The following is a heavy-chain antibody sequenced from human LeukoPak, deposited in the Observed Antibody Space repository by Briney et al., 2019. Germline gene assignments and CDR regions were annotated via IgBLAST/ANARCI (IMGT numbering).Heavy chain of an antibody. CDR3: ARHTGVYNWIDY. Sequence: PSETLSLTCTVSGYSISSGYYWGWIRQPPGKGLEWIGSIYHSGSTYYNPSLKSRVTISVDKSKNQFSLKLSSVTAADTAVYYCARHTGVYNWIDYWGQGTLVTVSS. CDR1: GYSISSGYY. CDR2: IYHSGST. D-gene: IGHD1-1*01. V-gene: IGHV4-38-2*02. J-gene: IGHJ4*02.